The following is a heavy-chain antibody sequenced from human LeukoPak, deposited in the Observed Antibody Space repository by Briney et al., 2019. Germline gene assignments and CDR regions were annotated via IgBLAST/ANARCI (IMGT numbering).Heavy chain of an antibody. J-gene: IGHJ4*02. CDR2: INHSGST. CDR1: GGSFSGYY. CDR3: ARGLSSSGPDY. Sequence: SETLSLTCAVYGGSFSGYYWSWIRQLPGKGLEWIGEINHSGSTNYNPSLKSRVTISVDTSKNQFSLKLSSVTAADTAVYYCARGLSSSGPDYWGQGTLVTVSS. V-gene: IGHV4-34*01. D-gene: IGHD6-6*01.